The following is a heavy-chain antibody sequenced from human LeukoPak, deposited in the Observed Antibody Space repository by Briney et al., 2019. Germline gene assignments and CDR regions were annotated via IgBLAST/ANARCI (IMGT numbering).Heavy chain of an antibody. J-gene: IGHJ6*03. CDR3: AKPGTDSSFDYYYYMDV. CDR2: ISGSGGST. Sequence: GGSLRLSCAASRFTVSSNYMSWVRQAPGKGLEWVSAISGSGGSTYYADSVKGRFTISRDNSKNTLYLQMNSLRAEDTAVYYCAKPGTDSSFDYYYYMDVWGKGTTVTVSS. V-gene: IGHV3-23*01. CDR1: RFTVSSNY. D-gene: IGHD1-7*01.